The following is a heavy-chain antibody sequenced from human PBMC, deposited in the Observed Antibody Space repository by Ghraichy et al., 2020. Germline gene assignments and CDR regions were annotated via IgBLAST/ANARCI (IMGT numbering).Heavy chain of an antibody. V-gene: IGHV1-2*02. CDR3: ARDLIPITIFGVVTNQPYYYYGMDV. CDR2: INPNSGGT. CDR1: GYTFTGYY. Sequence: ASVKVSCKASGYTFTGYYMHWVRQAPGQGLEWMGWINPNSGGTNYAQKFQGRVTMTRDTSISTAYMELSRLRSDDTAVYYCARDLIPITIFGVVTNQPYYYYGMDVWGQGTTVTVSS. D-gene: IGHD3-3*01. J-gene: IGHJ6*02.